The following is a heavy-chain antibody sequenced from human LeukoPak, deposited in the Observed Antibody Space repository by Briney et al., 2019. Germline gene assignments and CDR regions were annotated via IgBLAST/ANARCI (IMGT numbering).Heavy chain of an antibody. CDR2: IYSGGST. CDR3: ARAPAYYYDSSGYSHDAFDI. CDR1: GFTVSSNY. D-gene: IGHD3-22*01. J-gene: IGHJ3*02. V-gene: IGHV3-53*01. Sequence: GGSLRLSCAASGFTVSSNYMSWVRQAPGKGLEWVSVIYSGGSTYYADSVKGRFTISRDNSKNTLYLQMNSLRAEDTAVYYCARAPAYYYDSSGYSHDAFDIWGQGTMVTVSS.